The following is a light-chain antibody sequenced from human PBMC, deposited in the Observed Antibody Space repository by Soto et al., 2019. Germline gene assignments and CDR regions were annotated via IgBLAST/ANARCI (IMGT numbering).Light chain of an antibody. CDR3: QTWGTGIQV. Sequence: QPVLTQSPSASASLGASVKLTCTLSSGHSSYAIAWPQQQPEKGPRYLVKLNSDGSHRKGDGNPDRFSGSSSGAERYLTVSRLQSEDEADYCCQTWGTGIQVFGGGTKLTVL. CDR2: LNSDGSH. CDR1: SGHSSYA. V-gene: IGLV4-69*01. J-gene: IGLJ3*02.